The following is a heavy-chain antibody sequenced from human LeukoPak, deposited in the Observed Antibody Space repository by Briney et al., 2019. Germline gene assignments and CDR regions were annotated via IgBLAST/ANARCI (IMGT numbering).Heavy chain of an antibody. CDR1: GGSISSYY. Sequence: SETLSLTCTVSGGSISSYYWSWIRQPPGKGLEWIGYIYYSGSTNYNPPLKSRVTISVDTSKNQFSLKLSSVTAADTAVYYCARVGIAVAGNYYYYMDVWGKGTTVTVSS. CDR3: ARVGIAVAGNYYYYMDV. CDR2: IYYSGST. J-gene: IGHJ6*03. V-gene: IGHV4-59*01. D-gene: IGHD6-19*01.